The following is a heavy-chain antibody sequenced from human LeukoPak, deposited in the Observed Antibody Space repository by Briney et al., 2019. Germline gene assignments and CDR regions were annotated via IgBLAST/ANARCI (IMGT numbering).Heavy chain of an antibody. CDR1: GGSISSSSYY. Sequence: SETLSLTCTVSGGSISSSSYYWGWIRQPPGKGLEWIGSIYYSGSTYYNPSLKSRVTISVDTSKNQFSLRLSSVTAADTAVYYCARHDTILVPLDWGKGTTVTVSS. CDR3: ARHDTILVPLD. V-gene: IGHV4-39*01. J-gene: IGHJ6*04. CDR2: IYYSGST. D-gene: IGHD3-9*01.